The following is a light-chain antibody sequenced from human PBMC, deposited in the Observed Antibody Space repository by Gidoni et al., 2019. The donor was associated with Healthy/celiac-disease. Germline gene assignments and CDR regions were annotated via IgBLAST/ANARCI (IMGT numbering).Light chain of an antibody. CDR1: NIGSKS. CDR3: QVWDSSSNPV. Sequence: SYVLTQPPSVPVAPGQTARITCGGNNIGSKSVHWYQQKPGQSPVLVVYDYRDRPSGIPGRFSCSNSGNTATLTISSVEAGDEAYYYCQVWDSSSNPVFGGGPKLTVL. CDR2: DYR. V-gene: IGLV3-21*02. J-gene: IGLJ3*02.